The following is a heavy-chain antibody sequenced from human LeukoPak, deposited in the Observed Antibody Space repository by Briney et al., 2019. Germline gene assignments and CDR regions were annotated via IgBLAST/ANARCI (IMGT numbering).Heavy chain of an antibody. CDR3: AREGSGWYPFDY. V-gene: IGHV3-66*02. Sequence: GGSLRLSCAPSGFTVTSNYMSWVRQAPGKGLEWVSIIYSDGSTYYADSVKGRFTISRDNSKNTLYLQMNSLRLEDTAVYYCAREGSGWYPFDYWGQGTLVTVSS. CDR2: IYSDGST. D-gene: IGHD6-19*01. CDR1: GFTVTSNY. J-gene: IGHJ4*02.